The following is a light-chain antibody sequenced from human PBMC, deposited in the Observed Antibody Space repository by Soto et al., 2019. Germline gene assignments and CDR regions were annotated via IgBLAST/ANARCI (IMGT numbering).Light chain of an antibody. V-gene: IGKV3-15*01. CDR1: LSISNN. Sequence: VMTQSPATLSVSPGERATLSCRASLSISNNLAWYQQKPGQAPMLLIYSASTRATAIPARFSGSASGTEFTLTISSLQSEDFAVYYCQQYSEWPLTFGGGTKVETK. CDR3: QQYSEWPLT. CDR2: SAS. J-gene: IGKJ4*01.